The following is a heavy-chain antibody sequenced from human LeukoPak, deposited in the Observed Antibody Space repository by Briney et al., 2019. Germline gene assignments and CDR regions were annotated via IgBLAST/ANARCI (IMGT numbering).Heavy chain of an antibody. D-gene: IGHD1-26*01. Sequence: SETLSLTCTVSGGSISSHYWSWIRQPPGKGLEWIGYIYYSGSTNYNPSLKSRVTISVDTSKNQFSLKLTSVTAADTAVYYCPSWVGRKGFDPWGQGTLVTVSS. CDR1: GGSISSHY. CDR2: IYYSGST. J-gene: IGHJ5*02. V-gene: IGHV4-59*11. CDR3: PSWVGRKGFDP.